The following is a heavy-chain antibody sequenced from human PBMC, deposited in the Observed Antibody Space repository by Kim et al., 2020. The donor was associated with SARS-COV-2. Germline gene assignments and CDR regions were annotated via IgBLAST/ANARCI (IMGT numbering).Heavy chain of an antibody. CDR2: IYYSGST. CDR3: ARSYYYDSSALGWFDP. D-gene: IGHD3-22*01. V-gene: IGHV4-39*01. Sequence: SETLSLTCTVSGGSISSSSYYWGWIRQPPGKGLEWIGSIYYSGSTYYNPSLKSRVTISVDTSKNQFSLKLSSVTAADTAVYYCARSYYYDSSALGWFDPWGQGTLVTVSS. J-gene: IGHJ5*02. CDR1: GGSISSSSYY.